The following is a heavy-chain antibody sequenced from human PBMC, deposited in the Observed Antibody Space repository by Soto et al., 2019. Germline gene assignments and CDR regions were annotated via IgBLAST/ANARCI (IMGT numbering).Heavy chain of an antibody. CDR1: GGTFSSYA. Sequence: QVQLVQSGAEVKRPGSSVKVSCKASGGTFSSYAISWVRQAPGQGLEWMGGIFPIFGTTNYAQKFQGRVTITADESTSTAYMELSSLRSEDTAVYYCARIYCSSTSCRRDLYYYGIDVSGQGTTVTVSS. J-gene: IGHJ6*02. CDR2: IFPIFGTT. CDR3: ARIYCSSTSCRRDLYYYGIDV. V-gene: IGHV1-69*01. D-gene: IGHD2-2*01.